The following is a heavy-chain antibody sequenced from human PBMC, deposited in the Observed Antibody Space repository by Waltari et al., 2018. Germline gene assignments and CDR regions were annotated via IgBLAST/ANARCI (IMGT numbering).Heavy chain of an antibody. J-gene: IGHJ5*02. CDR1: GFTFSSYE. Sequence: EVQLVESGGGLVQPGGSLRLSCAASGFTFSSYEMNWVRQAPGKGVEWVSYISSSCSTIYYAGSVKGRFTISRDNAKNSVYLQMNSLRAEDTAVYYCAVGYCSSGRCIPWGQGTLVTVSS. D-gene: IGHD2-15*01. CDR2: ISSSCSTI. V-gene: IGHV3-48*03. CDR3: AVGYCSSGRCIP.